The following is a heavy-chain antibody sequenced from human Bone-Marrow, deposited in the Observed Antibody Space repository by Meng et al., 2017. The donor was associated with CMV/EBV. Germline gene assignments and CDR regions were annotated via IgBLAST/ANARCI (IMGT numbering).Heavy chain of an antibody. D-gene: IGHD3-22*01. CDR2: IKQDGSEK. CDR1: GFTFSSYW. Sequence: GGSLRLSCAASGFTFSSYWMSWVRQAPGKGLEWVANIKQDGSEKYYVDSVKGRFTISRDNAKNSLYLQMNSLRTEDTALYYCAKGDSSGYLGADPWGQGTLVTVSS. V-gene: IGHV3-7*03. CDR3: AKGDSSGYLGADP. J-gene: IGHJ5*02.